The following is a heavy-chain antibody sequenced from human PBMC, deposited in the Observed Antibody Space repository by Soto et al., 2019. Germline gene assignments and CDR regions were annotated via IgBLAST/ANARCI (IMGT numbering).Heavy chain of an antibody. CDR3: ARDLTYGGYTRADGYYGMDV. Sequence: QVQLVESGGGVVQPGRSLRLSCAASGFTFSSYAMHWVRQAPGKGLEWVAVISYDGSNKYYADSVKGRFTISRDNSKNTLYLQMNSLRAEDTAVYYCARDLTYGGYTRADGYYGMDVWGQGTTVTVSS. J-gene: IGHJ6*02. CDR2: ISYDGSNK. CDR1: GFTFSSYA. V-gene: IGHV3-30-3*01. D-gene: IGHD5-12*01.